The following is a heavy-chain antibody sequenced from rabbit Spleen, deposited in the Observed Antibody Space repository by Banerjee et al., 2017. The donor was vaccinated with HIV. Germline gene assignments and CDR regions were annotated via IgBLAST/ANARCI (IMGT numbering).Heavy chain of an antibody. CDR2: IYTGRGGT. D-gene: IGHD2-1*01. CDR3: ARSGYSGGDIAISRLDL. Sequence: IYTGRGGTDYANWVNGRFTISSDNAQYTVDLQMNSLTAADTATYFCARSGYSGGDIAISRLDLWGPGTLVTVS. J-gene: IGHJ3*01. V-gene: IGHV1S7*01.